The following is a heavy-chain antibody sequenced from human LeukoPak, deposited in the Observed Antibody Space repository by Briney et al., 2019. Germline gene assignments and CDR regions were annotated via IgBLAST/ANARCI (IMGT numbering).Heavy chain of an antibody. CDR1: EFTFSSSS. Sequence: GGSLRLSCAASEFTFSSSSMNWVRQTPGKGLSWVSSISSSSSYTYYADSVKGRFTISRDNAKNSLYLQMNSLRAEDTAVYYCASSRLGPFDYWGQGTLVTVSS. D-gene: IGHD2-21*01. J-gene: IGHJ4*02. CDR3: ASSRLGPFDY. V-gene: IGHV3-21*01. CDR2: ISSSSSYT.